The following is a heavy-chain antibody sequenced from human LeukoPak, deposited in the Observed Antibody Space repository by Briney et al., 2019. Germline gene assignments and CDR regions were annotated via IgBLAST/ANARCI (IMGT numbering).Heavy chain of an antibody. CDR1: GYTFTGYY. V-gene: IGHV1-2*02. J-gene: IGHJ4*02. D-gene: IGHD5-12*01. Sequence: ASVKVSCKASGYTFTGYYMHWVRQAPGQGLEWMGWINPNSGGTNYAQKFQGRVTMSVDTSKNQFSLKLSSVTAADTAVYFCARLTGYDWESSFDYWGQGTLVTVSS. CDR2: INPNSGGT. CDR3: ARLTGYDWESSFDY.